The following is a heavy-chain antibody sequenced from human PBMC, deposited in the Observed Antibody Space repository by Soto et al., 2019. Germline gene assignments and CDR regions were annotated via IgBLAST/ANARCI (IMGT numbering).Heavy chain of an antibody. D-gene: IGHD6-6*01. V-gene: IGHV1-8*01. CDR1: GYSFTSYD. CDR3: ARVRMGSSPEDFQH. CDR2: MNPNSGNT. Sequence: QVQLVQSGAEVKKPGASVKVSCKASGYSFTSYDINWVRQATGQGLEWMGWMNPNSGNTGYAQKFQGRVTMTRNTXRTTAYMELASLRSEDTAVYYCARVRMGSSPEDFQHGGQGTLVTVS. J-gene: IGHJ1*01.